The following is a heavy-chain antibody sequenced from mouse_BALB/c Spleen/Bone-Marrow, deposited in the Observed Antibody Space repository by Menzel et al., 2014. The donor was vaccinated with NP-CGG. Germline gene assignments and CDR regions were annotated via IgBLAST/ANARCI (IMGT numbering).Heavy chain of an antibody. D-gene: IGHD1-1*01. V-gene: IGHV1-31*01. J-gene: IGHJ2*01. CDR3: ARGIYYGGYFDY. CDR1: GYSFTGYY. Sequence: EVQLQQSGPELVKPGASVKISRKASGYSFTGYYMHWVKQSHVKSLEWIGRINPYNGATSYNQNFKDKASLTVDKSSSTAYMELHGLTSEDSTVYYCARGIYYGGYFDYWGQGTTLTVSS. CDR2: INPYNGAT.